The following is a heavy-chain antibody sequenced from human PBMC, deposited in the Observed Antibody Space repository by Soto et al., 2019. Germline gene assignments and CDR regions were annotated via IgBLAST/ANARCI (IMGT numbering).Heavy chain of an antibody. J-gene: IGHJ5*02. CDR2: TYYSGST. CDR3: ARTIAVAANWFDP. CDR1: GGSISSSSYL. V-gene: IGHV4-39*01. D-gene: IGHD6-19*01. Sequence: SETLSLTCTVSGGSISSSSYLWGWLRQPPGEGLEWIGSTYYSGSTYYNPSLKSRVTISVDTSKNQFSLKLSSVTAADTALYYCARTIAVAANWFDPWGQGTLVTVSS.